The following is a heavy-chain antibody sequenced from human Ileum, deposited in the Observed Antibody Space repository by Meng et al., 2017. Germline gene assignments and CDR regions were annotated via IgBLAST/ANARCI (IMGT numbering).Heavy chain of an antibody. Sequence: GSLRLSCTVSGGSIGSTPHYWGWIRQPPGKGLEWIGSIYNSGTTYYKPSLKSRVTISVDTSKNQFSLRVRSATAADTAVYYCASARGYSYGYDASSPVDYWGQGTLVTVSS. CDR3: ASARGYSYGYDASSPVDY. D-gene: IGHD5-18*01. CDR2: IYNSGTT. CDR1: GGSIGSTPHY. V-gene: IGHV4-39*07. J-gene: IGHJ4*02.